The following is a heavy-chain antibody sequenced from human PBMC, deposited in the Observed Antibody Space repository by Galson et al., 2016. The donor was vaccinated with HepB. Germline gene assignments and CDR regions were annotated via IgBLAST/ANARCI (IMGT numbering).Heavy chain of an antibody. CDR2: ISYDGNNK. CDR1: GFTFNKYP. J-gene: IGHJ3*02. V-gene: IGHV3-30*03. CDR3: ASHLGGSSLDPFDI. D-gene: IGHD3-16*01. Sequence: SLRLSCAASGFTFNKYPMFWVRQAPGKGLEWVAVISYDGNNKYYADSVKGRFTISRDSSQNTLYLQMNSLRTEDTAVYFCASHLGGSSLDPFDIWGRGTMVTVSS.